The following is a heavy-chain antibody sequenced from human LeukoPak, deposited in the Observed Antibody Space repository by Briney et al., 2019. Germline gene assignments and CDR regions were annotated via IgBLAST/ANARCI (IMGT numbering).Heavy chain of an antibody. CDR2: IYYSGST. Sequence: PSETLSLTCTVSGGSISSYYWSWIRQPPGKGLEWIGYIYYSGSTNYNPSLKSRVTISVDTSKNQFSLKLSSVTAADTAVYYCARGVGATGIYYYYYYMDVWGKGTTVTVSS. CDR3: ARGVGATGIYYYYYYMDV. CDR1: GGSISSYY. D-gene: IGHD1-26*01. V-gene: IGHV4-59*01. J-gene: IGHJ6*03.